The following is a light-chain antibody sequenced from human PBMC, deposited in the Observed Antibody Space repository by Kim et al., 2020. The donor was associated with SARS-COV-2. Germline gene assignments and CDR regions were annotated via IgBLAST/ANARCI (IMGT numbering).Light chain of an antibody. V-gene: IGLV1-47*01. CDR1: NPNLGNKS. J-gene: IGLJ3*02. CDR2: RNH. Sequence: GREVTLACPGTNPNLGNKSVFWEQPPPGTAPKPLLPRNHQRPSGVPDRFSGSKSGTSASLAISGLRSEDEAVYYCATWDDSLSGRVFGGGTKLTVL. CDR3: ATWDDSLSGRV.